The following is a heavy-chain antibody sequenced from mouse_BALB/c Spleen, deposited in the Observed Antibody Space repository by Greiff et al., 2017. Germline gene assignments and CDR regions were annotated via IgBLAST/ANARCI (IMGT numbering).Heavy chain of an antibody. J-gene: IGHJ3*01. V-gene: IGHV2-9*02. Sequence: VQVVESGPGLVAPSQSLSITCTVSGFSLTSYGVHWVRQPPGKGLEWLGVIWAGGSTNYNSALMSRLSISKDNSKSQVFLKMNSLQTDDTAMYYCARDRYDDGAWFAYWGQGTLVTVSA. D-gene: IGHD2-14*01. CDR2: IWAGGST. CDR1: GFSLTSYG. CDR3: ARDRYDDGAWFAY.